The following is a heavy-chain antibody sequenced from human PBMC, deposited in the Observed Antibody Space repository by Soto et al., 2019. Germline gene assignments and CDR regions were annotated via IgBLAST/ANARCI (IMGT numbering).Heavy chain of an antibody. J-gene: IGHJ4*02. CDR3: ASRPGYCSGGSCYPSSTTYYFDY. D-gene: IGHD2-15*01. Sequence: QVQLQQWGAGLLKPSETLSLTCAVYGGSFSGYYWSWIRQPPGKGQEWIGEINHSGSTNYNPSLKSRITISVDTSKNQFSLKLSSVTAADTAVYYCASRPGYCSGGSCYPSSTTYYFDYWGQGTLVTVSS. V-gene: IGHV4-34*01. CDR1: GGSFSGYY. CDR2: INHSGST.